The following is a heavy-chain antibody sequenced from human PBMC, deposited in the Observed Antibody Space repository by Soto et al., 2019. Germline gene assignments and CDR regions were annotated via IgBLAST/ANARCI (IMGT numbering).Heavy chain of an antibody. D-gene: IGHD1-26*01. J-gene: IGHJ4*02. CDR2: IYYSRST. CDR1: GGSISSGGYY. V-gene: IGHV4-31*03. Sequence: SETLSLTCTVSGGSISSGGYYWSWIRQHPGKGLEWIGYIYYSRSTYYNPSLKSRVTISVDTSKNQFSLKQSSVTAADTAVYYCASLLPWYFDYWGQGTLVTVSS. CDR3: ASLLPWYFDY.